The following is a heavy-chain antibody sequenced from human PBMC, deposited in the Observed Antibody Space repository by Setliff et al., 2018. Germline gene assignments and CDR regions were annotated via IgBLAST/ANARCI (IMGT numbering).Heavy chain of an antibody. D-gene: IGHD1-26*01. Sequence: GASVKVSCKASGYTFTGYYMHWVRQAPGQGLEWMGWINPNSGGTNYAQKFQGRVTMTRDTSISTAYMELNRLRSDDTAVYYWARTIVGGATRLDYWGRGTLVTVSS. V-gene: IGHV1-2*02. CDR3: ARTIVGGATRLDY. CDR2: INPNSGGT. CDR1: GYTFTGYY. J-gene: IGHJ4*02.